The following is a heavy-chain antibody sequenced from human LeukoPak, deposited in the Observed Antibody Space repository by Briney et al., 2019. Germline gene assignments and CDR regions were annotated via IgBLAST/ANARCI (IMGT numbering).Heavy chain of an antibody. V-gene: IGHV3-30-3*01. Sequence: PGRSLRLSCAASVFTFCSYAMHWVRHAPCKGLEWVAVISYDGSNKYYADSVKGRFTISRDNSKNTLYLQMNSLRAEDTAVYYCARDPSYGAFDYWGQGTLVTVSS. CDR1: VFTFCSYA. CDR2: ISYDGSNK. CDR3: ARDPSYGAFDY. D-gene: IGHD4-17*01. J-gene: IGHJ4*02.